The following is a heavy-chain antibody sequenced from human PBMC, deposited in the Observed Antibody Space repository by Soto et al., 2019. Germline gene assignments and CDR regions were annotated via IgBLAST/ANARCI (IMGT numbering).Heavy chain of an antibody. V-gene: IGHV4-34*01. J-gene: IGHJ6*03. CDR1: GGSFSGYY. D-gene: IGHD2-15*01. CDR2: INHSGST. CDR3: ARGRVVAATVGSPSYYYYYMDV. Sequence: SETLSLTCAVYGGSFSGYYWSWIRQPPGKGLEWIGEINHSGSTNYNPSLKSRVTISVDTSKNQFSLKLSSVTAADTAVYYCARGRVVAATVGSPSYYYYYMDVWGKGTTVTVSS.